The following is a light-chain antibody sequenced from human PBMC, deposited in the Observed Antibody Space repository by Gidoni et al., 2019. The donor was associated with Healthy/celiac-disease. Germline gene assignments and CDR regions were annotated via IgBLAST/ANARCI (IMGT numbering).Light chain of an antibody. Sequence: ELVLTQSPGTLSLSPGERATLSCRASQSVSSSYLAWYQQKPGQAPRLLSYGASSRATGIPDRFSGSGSGTDFTLTISRLEPEDFAVYYCQQYGSSPYTFGQGTKLEIK. CDR2: GAS. J-gene: IGKJ2*01. V-gene: IGKV3-20*01. CDR1: QSVSSSY. CDR3: QQYGSSPYT.